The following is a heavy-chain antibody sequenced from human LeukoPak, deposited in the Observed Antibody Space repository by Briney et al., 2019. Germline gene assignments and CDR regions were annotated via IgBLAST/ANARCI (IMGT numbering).Heavy chain of an antibody. CDR1: GYTFTSYG. CDR3: ARDHYNWNPDY. Sequence: VASVTVSCKASGYTFTSYGISWVRQAPGQGLEWMGWISAYNGNTNYAQKLQGRVTMTTDTSTSTAYMELRSLRSDDTAVYYCARDHYNWNPDYWGQGTLVTVSS. J-gene: IGHJ4*02. V-gene: IGHV1-18*01. CDR2: ISAYNGNT. D-gene: IGHD1-20*01.